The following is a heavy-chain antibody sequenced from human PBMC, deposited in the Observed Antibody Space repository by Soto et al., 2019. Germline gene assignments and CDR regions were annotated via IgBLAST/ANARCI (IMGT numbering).Heavy chain of an antibody. J-gene: IGHJ4*02. CDR1: GYTFTSYG. Sequence: ASVKVSCKASGYTFTSYGISWVRQAPGQGLEWMGWISAYNGNTNYAQKLQGRVTMTTDTSTSTAYMELRSLRSDDTAVYYCARDPDYMYSSSSNDYWGQGTLVTVSS. V-gene: IGHV1-18*01. CDR3: ARDPDYMYSSSSNDY. D-gene: IGHD6-6*01. CDR2: ISAYNGNT.